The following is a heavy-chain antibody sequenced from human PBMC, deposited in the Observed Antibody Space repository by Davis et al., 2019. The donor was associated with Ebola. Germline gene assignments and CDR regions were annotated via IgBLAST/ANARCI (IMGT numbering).Heavy chain of an antibody. Sequence: SETLSLTCSVSGDSIAGYYWSWVRQPPGKGLEWIGYIYYSGSTNYNPSLKSRVTISVDTSKNQFSLKLTSVTAADTGVYYCARGRDYDDDGAFDIWGQGTMVTVSS. D-gene: IGHD3-22*01. V-gene: IGHV4-59*12. CDR3: ARGRDYDDDGAFDI. CDR2: IYYSGST. CDR1: GDSIAGYY. J-gene: IGHJ3*02.